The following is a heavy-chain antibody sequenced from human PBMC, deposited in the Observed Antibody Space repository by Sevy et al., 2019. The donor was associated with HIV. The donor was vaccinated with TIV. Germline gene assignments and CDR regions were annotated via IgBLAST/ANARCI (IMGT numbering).Heavy chain of an antibody. CDR3: AKEYSYGYFFDY. Sequence: GGSLRLSCAASGFTFSSYGMHWVRQAPGKGLEWVAFIRYDGNNKYYADSVKGRFTISRDNSKNTLYLQMNSLRAEDTDVYYCAKEYSYGYFFDYWGQGTLVTVSS. V-gene: IGHV3-30*02. J-gene: IGHJ4*02. CDR2: IRYDGNNK. D-gene: IGHD5-18*01. CDR1: GFTFSSYG.